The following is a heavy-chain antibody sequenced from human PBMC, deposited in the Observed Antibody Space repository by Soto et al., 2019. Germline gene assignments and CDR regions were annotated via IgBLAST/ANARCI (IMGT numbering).Heavy chain of an antibody. CDR3: ARVGCSSTSCPYGPFDY. Sequence: PSETLSLTCTVSGGSISSGGYYWSWIRRHPGKGLEWIGYIYYSGSTYYNPSLKSRVTISVDTSKNQFSLKLSSVTAADTAVYYCARVGCSSTSCPYGPFDYWGQGTLVTVPS. V-gene: IGHV4-31*03. J-gene: IGHJ4*02. CDR1: GGSISSGGYY. CDR2: IYYSGST. D-gene: IGHD2-2*01.